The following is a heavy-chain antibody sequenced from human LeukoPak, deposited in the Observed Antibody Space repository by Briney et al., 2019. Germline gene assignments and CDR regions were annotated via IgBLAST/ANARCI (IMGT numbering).Heavy chain of an antibody. V-gene: IGHV3-30*03. CDR3: AGGYCSSTSCKDYWFDP. CDR2: ISYDRSQK. Sequence: GGSLRLSCAASGFTFSSYSMNWVRQAPEGLEWVAVISYDRSQKYYADSVMGRFTISRDNSKNTLYLQMNSLRAEDTAVYYCAGGYCSSTSCKDYWFDPWGQGTLVTVSS. CDR1: GFTFSSYS. D-gene: IGHD2-2*01. J-gene: IGHJ5*02.